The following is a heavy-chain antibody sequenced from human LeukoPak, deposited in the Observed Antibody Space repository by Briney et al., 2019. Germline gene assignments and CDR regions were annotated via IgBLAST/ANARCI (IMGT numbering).Heavy chain of an antibody. J-gene: IGHJ4*02. CDR3: AISLLYGYFDY. Sequence: GASVTVSCKASGYTFTSYGISWVRQAPGQGLEWMGWISAYNGNTNYAQKLQGRVTMTTDTSTSTAYMELRSLRSDDTAVYYCAISLLYGYFDYWGQGTLVTVSS. CDR1: GYTFTSYG. V-gene: IGHV1-18*01. CDR2: ISAYNGNT. D-gene: IGHD3-3*01.